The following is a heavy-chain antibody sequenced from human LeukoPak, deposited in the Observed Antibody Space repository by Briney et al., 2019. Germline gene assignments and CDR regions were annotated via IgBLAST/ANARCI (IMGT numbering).Heavy chain of an antibody. D-gene: IGHD5-18*01. V-gene: IGHV4-30-2*01. CDR2: IYHSGST. Sequence: NPSQTLSLTCAVSGGSISSGGYSWSWIRQPPGKGLEWIGYIYHSGSTYYNPSLKSRVTISVDRSKNQFSLKLSSVTAAGTAVYHCARGVIQLWLPYFDYWGQGTLVTVSS. CDR1: GGSISSGGYS. CDR3: ARGVIQLWLPYFDY. J-gene: IGHJ4*02.